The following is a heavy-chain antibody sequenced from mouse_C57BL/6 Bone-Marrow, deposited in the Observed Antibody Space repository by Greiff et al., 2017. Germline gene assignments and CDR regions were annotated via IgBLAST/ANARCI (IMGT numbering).Heavy chain of an antibody. J-gene: IGHJ3*01. CDR2: IDPENGDT. CDR3: TTWAY. CDR1: GFNIKDDY. Sequence: EVQLQQSGAELVRPGASVKLSCTASGFNIKDDYMHWVKQRPEQGLEWIGWIDPENGDTEYASMFQGKATITADTSSNTAYLQLSSLTSEDTAVYYCTTWAYWGQGTLVTVSA. V-gene: IGHV14-4*01.